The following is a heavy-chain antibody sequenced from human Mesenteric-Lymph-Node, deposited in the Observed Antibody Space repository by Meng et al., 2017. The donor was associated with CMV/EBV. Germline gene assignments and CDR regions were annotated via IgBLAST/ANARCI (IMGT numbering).Heavy chain of an antibody. CDR1: GGSISSSSYY. Sequence: CSVSGGSISSSSYYWGWVRQPPGKELEWIGSAYYSGATDYNPSLKGRVTISVDTSKKEFSLSLRSVTAADTAVYYCARHPVKRYYFDSWGQGTLVTVSS. J-gene: IGHJ4*02. CDR2: AYYSGAT. CDR3: ARHPVKRYYFDS. V-gene: IGHV4-39*01. D-gene: IGHD1-1*01.